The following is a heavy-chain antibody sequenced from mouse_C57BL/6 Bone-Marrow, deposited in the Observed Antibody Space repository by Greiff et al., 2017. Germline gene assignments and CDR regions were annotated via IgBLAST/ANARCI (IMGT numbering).Heavy chain of an antibody. CDR1: GFTFSSYG. Sequence: EVQLVESGGDLVKPGGSLKLSCAASGFTFSSYGMSWVRQTPDKRLEWVATISSGGSYTYYPDSVKGRFTISRDNAKNTLYLQMSSLRSEDTAMYYCARQGVYYGMGYWGQGTSVTASS. CDR2: ISSGGSYT. V-gene: IGHV5-6*01. J-gene: IGHJ4*01. CDR3: ARQGVYYGMGY.